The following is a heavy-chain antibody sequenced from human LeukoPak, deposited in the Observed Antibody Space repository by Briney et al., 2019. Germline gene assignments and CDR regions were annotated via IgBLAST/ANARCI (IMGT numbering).Heavy chain of an antibody. CDR1: GGTFSSYA. D-gene: IGHD4-17*01. J-gene: IGHJ6*02. Sequence: GSSVKVSCKASGGTFSSYAISWVRQAPGQGLEWMGGIIPIFGTANYAQKFQGRVTITADESTSTAYMELSSLRSEDTAVYYCARGGSYGDDYGDYYYGMDVWGQGTTVTVSS. CDR2: IIPIFGTA. V-gene: IGHV1-69*01. CDR3: ARGGSYGDDYGDYYYGMDV.